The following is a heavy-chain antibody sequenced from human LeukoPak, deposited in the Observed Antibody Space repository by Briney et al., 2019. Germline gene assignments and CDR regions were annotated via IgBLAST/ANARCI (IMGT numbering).Heavy chain of an antibody. CDR1: GFTFSYYA. Sequence: GGSLRLSCAASGFTFSYYAMSWVRQAPGKGLEWVSAISGSGSNTYYADSVKGRFTTSRDNSKNTLYLQMNSLRAEDTAVYYCAKIPYSSSPTWFDPWGQGTLVTASS. CDR3: AKIPYSSSPTWFDP. CDR2: ISGSGSNT. J-gene: IGHJ5*02. D-gene: IGHD6-6*01. V-gene: IGHV3-23*01.